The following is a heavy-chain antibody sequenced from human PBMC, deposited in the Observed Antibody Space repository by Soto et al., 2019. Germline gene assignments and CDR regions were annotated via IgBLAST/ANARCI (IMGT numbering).Heavy chain of an antibody. CDR3: ARESAGATATLGDYYSDMGV. CDR1: GDSFNDYY. D-gene: IGHD5-12*01. Sequence: QVQLVQSGAEVRKPGASVTVSCRSSGDSFNDYYIHWVRQAPGQGFEWMGWINPNGGVTKYAQKFQGWVSMTRDTSIRTVYMQLSRLRSDATAVYYCARESAGATATLGDYYSDMGVWGTGTKVTVSS. J-gene: IGHJ6*03. CDR2: INPNGGVT. V-gene: IGHV1-2*04.